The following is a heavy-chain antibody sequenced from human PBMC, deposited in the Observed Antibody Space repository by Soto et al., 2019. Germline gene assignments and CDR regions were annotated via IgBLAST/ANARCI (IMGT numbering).Heavy chain of an antibody. CDR3: ARVGPWVPYYYDSSPYTFENWFDP. Sequence: PSDTLSLTCPFSGCYISSYYLSLIRQPPGKGLEWIGSIYHGGSTYYNPSLNSRVTLSIDMTNNHVPLILNSVTAADTAVYYCARVGPWVPYYYDSSPYTFENWFDPWGQGTLVTVSS. D-gene: IGHD3-22*01. J-gene: IGHJ5*02. V-gene: IGHV4-38-2*02. CDR2: IYHGGST. CDR1: GCYISSYY.